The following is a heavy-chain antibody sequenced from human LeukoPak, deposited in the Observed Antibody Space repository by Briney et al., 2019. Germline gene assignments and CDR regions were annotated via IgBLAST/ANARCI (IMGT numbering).Heavy chain of an antibody. CDR2: IYYSGGT. Sequence: SETLSLTCTVSGGSISSYFWSWIRQPPGQGLEWIGYIYYSGGTNYNPSLKSRVTISVDTSKNQFSLKLSSVTAADTAVYYCARHLNVDTSLIDWFDPWGQGTLVTVSS. CDR3: ARHLNVDTSLIDWFDP. D-gene: IGHD5-18*01. V-gene: IGHV4-59*08. J-gene: IGHJ5*02. CDR1: GGSISSYF.